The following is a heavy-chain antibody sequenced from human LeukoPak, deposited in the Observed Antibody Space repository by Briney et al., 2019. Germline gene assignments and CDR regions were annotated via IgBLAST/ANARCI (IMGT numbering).Heavy chain of an antibody. CDR2: ISSNGGST. CDR1: GFTFSSYA. D-gene: IGHD3-10*01. J-gene: IGHJ6*03. CDR3: ASGSGSYYDDPYYYYYMDV. V-gene: IGHV3-64*01. Sequence: GGSLRLSCAASGFTFSSYAMHWVRQAPGKGLEYVSAISSNGGSTYYANSVKGRFTISRDNSKNTLYLQMGSLRAEDMAVYYCASGSGSYYDDPYYYYYMDVWGKGTTVTISS.